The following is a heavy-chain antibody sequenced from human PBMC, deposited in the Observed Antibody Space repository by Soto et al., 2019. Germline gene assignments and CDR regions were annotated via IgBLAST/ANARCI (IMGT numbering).Heavy chain of an antibody. CDR1: GGSISSYY. Sequence: SSETLSLTCTVSGGSISSYYWSWIRQPPGKGLEWIGYIYYSGSTNYNPSLKSRVTISVDTSKNQFSLKLSSVTAADTAVYYCASVYCSGGSCPIDYWGQGTLVTVSS. V-gene: IGHV4-59*01. CDR3: ASVYCSGGSCPIDY. J-gene: IGHJ4*02. CDR2: IYYSGST. D-gene: IGHD2-15*01.